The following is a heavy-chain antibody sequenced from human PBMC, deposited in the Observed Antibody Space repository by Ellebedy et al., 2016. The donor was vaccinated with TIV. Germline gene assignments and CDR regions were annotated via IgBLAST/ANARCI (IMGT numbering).Heavy chain of an antibody. J-gene: IGHJ4*02. CDR3: AREGGVY. CDR1: GYTFTSDL. V-gene: IGHV1-46*01. D-gene: IGHD1-26*01. Sequence: AASVKVSCRASGYTFTSDLIHWVRQAPGQGLEWMGIINPSGGGTGYAQKFQGRVTMTRDTSASTVYMELSSLRSEDTAVYYCAREGGVYWGQGTLVTVSS. CDR2: INPSGGGT.